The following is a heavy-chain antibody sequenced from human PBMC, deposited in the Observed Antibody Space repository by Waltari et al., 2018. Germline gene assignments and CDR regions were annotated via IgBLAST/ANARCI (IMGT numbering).Heavy chain of an antibody. V-gene: IGHV4-59*01. CDR1: GGAISSYY. D-gene: IGHD2-2*01. CDR2: IYYRVST. J-gene: IGHJ5*02. Sequence: QVQLQESGPGLVKPSETLSLTCTVSGGAISSYYWSWIRQPPGKGLEWIGYIYYRVSTNYNPYLKSRVTISVATSKNQFSLKRSSVTAADTAVYYCARSTSERYCSSTSCFKWNWFDPWGQ. CDR3: ARSTSERYCSSTSCFKWNWFDP.